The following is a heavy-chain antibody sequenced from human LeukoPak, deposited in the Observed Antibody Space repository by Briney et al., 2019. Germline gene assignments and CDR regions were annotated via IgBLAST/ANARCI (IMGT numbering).Heavy chain of an antibody. CDR3: ARPTYCGSNCYFNFDY. J-gene: IGHJ4*02. D-gene: IGHD2-21*02. V-gene: IGHV1-2*02. Sequence: GASVKVSCKTSGYTFATYFMHWVRQAPGQALEWMGYIKPNSGVTNYAQKFRGRVTMTWDTSISTAYIELSGLTSDDTAIYYCARPTYCGSNCYFNFDYWGQGTLVTVSS. CDR2: IKPNSGVT. CDR1: GYTFATYF.